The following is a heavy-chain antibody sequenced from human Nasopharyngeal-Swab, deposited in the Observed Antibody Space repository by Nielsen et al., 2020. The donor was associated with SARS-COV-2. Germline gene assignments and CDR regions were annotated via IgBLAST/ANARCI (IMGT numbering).Heavy chain of an antibody. CDR2: INHSGST. CDR1: GGSFSGYY. J-gene: IGHJ4*02. CDR3: ARVGYSNYGEGFDY. D-gene: IGHD4-11*01. Sequence: SQTLSLTCAVYGGSFSGYYWSWIRQRPGKGLEWIGEINHSGSTNYNTSLKSRVTISVDTSKNQFSLKLSSVTAADTAVYYCARVGYSNYGEGFDYWGQGTLVTVSS. V-gene: IGHV4-34*01.